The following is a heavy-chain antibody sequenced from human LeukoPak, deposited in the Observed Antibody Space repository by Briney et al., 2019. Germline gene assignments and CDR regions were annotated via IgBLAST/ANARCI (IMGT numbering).Heavy chain of an antibody. J-gene: IGHJ4*02. V-gene: IGHV3-23*01. Sequence: GGSLRLSCAASGFTFTRYAMTWVRQAPGMRPEWVSTISGGGETAFYADSVKGRFIISRDNSKNTLYLQLTSLRAEDTAVYFCAKQGFTTSWLYFDYWGRGTLVTVSS. D-gene: IGHD2-2*01. CDR3: AKQGFTTSWLYFDY. CDR1: GFTFTRYA. CDR2: ISGGGETA.